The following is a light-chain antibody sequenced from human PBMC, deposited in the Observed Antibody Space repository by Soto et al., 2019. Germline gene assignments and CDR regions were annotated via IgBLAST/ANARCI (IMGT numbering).Light chain of an antibody. CDR2: RSN. Sequence: QSVLTQPPSASGTPGQRVTISCSGSSSNIGSNDAFWYQQLPGTAPKLLIYRSNQRPSGVPDRFSWSKSGTSASLAISGLRSEDEADYYCASWDYSLSGVLFGGGTKLTVL. CDR3: ASWDYSLSGVL. V-gene: IGLV1-47*01. J-gene: IGLJ2*01. CDR1: SSNIGSND.